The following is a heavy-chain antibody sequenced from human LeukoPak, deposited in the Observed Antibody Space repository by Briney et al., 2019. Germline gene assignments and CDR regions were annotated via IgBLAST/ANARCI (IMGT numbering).Heavy chain of an antibody. D-gene: IGHD6-6*01. CDR1: GFTFSGYA. Sequence: GGSLRLSCAASGFTFSGYAMIWVRQAPGKGLEWVSSISSSSSYIYYADSVKGRFTISRDNAKNSLYLQMNSLRAEDTAVYYCARDLGARPFDYWGQGTLVTVSS. V-gene: IGHV3-21*01. J-gene: IGHJ4*02. CDR3: ARDLGARPFDY. CDR2: ISSSSSYI.